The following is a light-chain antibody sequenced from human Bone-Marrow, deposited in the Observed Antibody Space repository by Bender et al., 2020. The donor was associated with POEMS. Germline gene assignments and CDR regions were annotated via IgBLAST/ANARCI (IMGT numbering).Light chain of an antibody. CDR1: DSNIGSYTL. J-gene: IGLJ1*01. V-gene: IGLV2-23*01. Sequence: QSALTQPASVSGSPGQSITISCTGTDSNIGSYTLVSWYQQHPGKAPKLIIYEDTKRPSGVSNRFSGSKSGSTASLTISGLQIEDEADYYCFSNAGSSVFGLGTKVTVL. CDR3: FSNAGSSV. CDR2: EDT.